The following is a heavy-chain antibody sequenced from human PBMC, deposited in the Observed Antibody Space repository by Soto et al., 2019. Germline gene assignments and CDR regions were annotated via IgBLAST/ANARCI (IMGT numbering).Heavy chain of an antibody. V-gene: IGHV1-2*04. D-gene: IGHD1-1*01. J-gene: IGHJ2*01. CDR3: ARGPKQHDWYFDL. CDR2: INPNSGGT. Sequence: ASVKVSCKASGYTFTGYYMHWVGQAPGQGLEWMGWINPNSGGTNYAQKFQGWVTMTRDTSISTAYMELSRLRSDDTAVYYCARGPKQHDWYFDLWGRGTLVTAPQ. CDR1: GYTFTGYY.